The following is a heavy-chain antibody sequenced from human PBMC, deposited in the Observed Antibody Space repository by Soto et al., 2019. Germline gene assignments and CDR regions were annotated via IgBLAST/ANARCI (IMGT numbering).Heavy chain of an antibody. J-gene: IGHJ4*02. CDR3: AGESVARTAGY. CDR2: ISSSSSTI. CDR1: GFTFSSYS. V-gene: IGHV3-48*01. Sequence: GGSLRLSCAASGFTFSSYSMNWVRQAPGKGLEWVSYISSSSSTIYYADSVKGRFTISRDNAKNSLYLQMNSLRAEDTAVYYCAGESVARTAGYWGQGTLVTVSS.